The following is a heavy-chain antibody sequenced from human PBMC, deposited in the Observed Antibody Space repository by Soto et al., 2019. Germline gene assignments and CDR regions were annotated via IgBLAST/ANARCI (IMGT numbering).Heavy chain of an antibody. CDR1: GYTFTSYA. V-gene: IGHV1-3*01. J-gene: IGHJ4*02. D-gene: IGHD3-3*01. Sequence: ASVKVSRKASGYTFTSYAMHWVRQAPGQRLEWMGWINAGNGNTKYSQKFQGRVTITRDTSASTAYMELSSLRSEDTAVYYCARELDDFWSGYSGYFDYWGQGTLVTVSS. CDR3: ARELDDFWSGYSGYFDY. CDR2: INAGNGNT.